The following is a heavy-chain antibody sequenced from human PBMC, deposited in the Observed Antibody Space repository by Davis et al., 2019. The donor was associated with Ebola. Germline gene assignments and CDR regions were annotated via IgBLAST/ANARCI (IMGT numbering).Heavy chain of an antibody. V-gene: IGHV1-18*01. J-gene: IGHJ5*01. CDR2: ISAYNGNT. Sequence: ASVKVSCKASSYTFISYGISWVRQAPGQGLEWMGWISAYNGNTNYAQKLQGRVTMTTDTSRSTAYMERRSLRSDDTAVYYCAREAGATTRIYDSWGQGTLVTVSS. CDR3: AREAGATTRIYDS. D-gene: IGHD1-26*01. CDR1: SYTFISYG.